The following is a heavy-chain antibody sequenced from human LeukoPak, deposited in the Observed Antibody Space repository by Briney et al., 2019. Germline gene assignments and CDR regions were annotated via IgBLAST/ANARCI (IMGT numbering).Heavy chain of an antibody. V-gene: IGHV4-34*01. CDR1: GGSFSGYY. J-gene: IGHJ6*04. CDR3: ARVPRSSVPYYGMTS. D-gene: IGHD3-22*01. CDR2: INHSGRT. Sequence: SETLSLTCAVYGGSFSGYYWSWIRQPPGKGLEWIGEINHSGRTNYNPSLKSRVTISVDTSKNQFSLKLSSVTAADTAAYYCARVPRSSVPYYGMTSGAKGPRSPSPQ.